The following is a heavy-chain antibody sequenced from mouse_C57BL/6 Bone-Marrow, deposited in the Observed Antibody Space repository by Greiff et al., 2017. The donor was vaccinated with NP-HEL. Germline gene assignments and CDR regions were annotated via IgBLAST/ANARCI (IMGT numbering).Heavy chain of an antibody. V-gene: IGHV1-69*01. CDR1: GYTFTSYW. Sequence: QVQLQQPGAELVMPGASVKLSCKASGYTFTSYWMHWVKQSPGQGLEWIGEIDPSDSYTNYNQKFKGKSTLTVDKSSSTAYMQLSSLTSEDSAVYYCARVQGHSPYYSNYGDFDVWGTGTTVTVSS. D-gene: IGHD2-5*01. J-gene: IGHJ1*03. CDR2: IDPSDSYT. CDR3: ARVQGHSPYYSNYGDFDV.